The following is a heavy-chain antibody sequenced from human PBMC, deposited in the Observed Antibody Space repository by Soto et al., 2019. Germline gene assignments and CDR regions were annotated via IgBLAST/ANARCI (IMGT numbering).Heavy chain of an antibody. CDR3: ARDFGGQEYSGNYFDY. Sequence: GGSLRLSCAASGFTFSSYGMHWVRQAPGKGLEWVAVIWYDGSNKYYADSVKGRFTISRDNSKNTLYLQMNSLRAEDTAVYYCARDFGGQEYSGNYFDYWGQGTLVTVSS. J-gene: IGHJ4*02. D-gene: IGHD5-12*01. CDR2: IWYDGSNK. CDR1: GFTFSSYG. V-gene: IGHV3-33*01.